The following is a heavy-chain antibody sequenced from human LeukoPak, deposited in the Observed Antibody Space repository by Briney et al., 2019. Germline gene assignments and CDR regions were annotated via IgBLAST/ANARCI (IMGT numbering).Heavy chain of an antibody. CDR2: MYYTGST. D-gene: IGHD6-25*01. J-gene: IGHJ5*02. CDR3: ARDIMRPGGFFDP. Sequence: SETLSLTCTVSSGSISSSYWSWIRQPPGKGLDWIGHMYYTGSTNYNPSLKSRVTISIDTSKNQFSLKLRSVTAADTAVYYCARDIMRPGGFFDPWGQGTLVTVSS. V-gene: IGHV4-59*01. CDR1: SGSISSSY.